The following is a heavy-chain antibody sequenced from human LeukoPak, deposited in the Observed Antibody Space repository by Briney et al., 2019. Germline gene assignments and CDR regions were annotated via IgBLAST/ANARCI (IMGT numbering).Heavy chain of an antibody. J-gene: IGHJ4*02. Sequence: GASVKVSCKASGYTFTGYYMHWVRQAPGQGLEWMGVIIPISGTANYAQKFQGRVTITADASTSTVYMELSSLTSDDTAVYYCARWAGDSSAWYPALFDYWGQGTLVTVSS. V-gene: IGHV1-69*13. CDR1: GYTFTGYY. CDR2: IIPISGTA. D-gene: IGHD6-13*01. CDR3: ARWAGDSSAWYPALFDY.